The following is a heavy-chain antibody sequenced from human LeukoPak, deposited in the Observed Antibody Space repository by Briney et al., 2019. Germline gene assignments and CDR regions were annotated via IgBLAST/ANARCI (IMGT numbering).Heavy chain of an antibody. D-gene: IGHD6-13*01. J-gene: IGHJ3*02. CDR2: IYYSGST. CDR3: ADIPLIAAAGTTGDAFDI. Sequence: SETLSLTCTVSGGSISSSSYYWGWIRQPPGKGLEWIGSIYYSGSTYYNPSLKSRVTISVDTSKNQFSLKLSSVTAADTAVYYCADIPLIAAAGTTGDAFDIWGQGTMVTVSS. CDR1: GGSISSSSYY. V-gene: IGHV4-39*01.